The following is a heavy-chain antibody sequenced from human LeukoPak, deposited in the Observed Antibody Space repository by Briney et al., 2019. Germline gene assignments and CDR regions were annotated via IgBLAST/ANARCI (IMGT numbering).Heavy chain of an antibody. CDR3: AKGYYGSGSSWFDP. Sequence: SGGSLRLSCAASGFTFSSYAMSWVRQAPGKGLEWVSAISGSGGSTYYADSVKGRFTVSRDNSKNTLYLQMNSLRAEDTAVYYCAKGYYGSGSSWFDPWGQGTLVTVSS. J-gene: IGHJ5*02. CDR2: ISGSGGST. CDR1: GFTFSSYA. D-gene: IGHD3-10*01. V-gene: IGHV3-23*01.